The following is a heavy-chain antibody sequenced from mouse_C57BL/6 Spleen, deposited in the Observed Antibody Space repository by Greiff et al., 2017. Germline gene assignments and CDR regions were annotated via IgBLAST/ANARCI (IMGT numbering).Heavy chain of an antibody. CDR2: IWSGGST. D-gene: IGHD2-4*01. CDR1: GFSLTSYG. Sequence: VKVVESGPGLVQPSQSLSITCTVSGFSLTSYGVHWVRQSPGKGLEWLGVIWSGGSTDYNAAFISRLSISKDNSKSQVFFKMNSLQADDTAIYYCARVYYDYDDYYAMDYWGQGTSVTVSS. V-gene: IGHV2-2*01. J-gene: IGHJ4*01. CDR3: ARVYYDYDDYYAMDY.